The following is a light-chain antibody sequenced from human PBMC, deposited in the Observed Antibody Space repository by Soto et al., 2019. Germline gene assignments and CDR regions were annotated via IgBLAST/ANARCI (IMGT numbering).Light chain of an antibody. J-gene: IGLJ2*01. CDR3: QAWDSSTAHVV. V-gene: IGLV3-1*01. Sequence: SYELTQPPSVSVSPGQTATITCSGDKLGDKYACWYRQKPGQSPVLVIYQDTKRPSGIPDRFSGSNSGNTATLTISGTQAMDEADYYCQAWDSSTAHVVFGGGTKVTVL. CDR1: KLGDKY. CDR2: QDT.